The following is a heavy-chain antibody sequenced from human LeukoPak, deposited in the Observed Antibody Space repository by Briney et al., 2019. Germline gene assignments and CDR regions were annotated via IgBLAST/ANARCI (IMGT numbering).Heavy chain of an antibody. CDR3: ARLYDSSGYHDGEDY. CDR2: IYYSGST. J-gene: IGHJ4*02. D-gene: IGHD3-22*01. Sequence: PSETLSLTCTVSGGSISSSSYYWGWIRQPPGKGLEWIGSIYYSGSTYYNPSLKSRVTISVDMSKNQFSLKLSSVTAADTAVYYCARLYDSSGYHDGEDYWGQGTLVTVSS. CDR1: GGSISSSSYY. V-gene: IGHV4-39*01.